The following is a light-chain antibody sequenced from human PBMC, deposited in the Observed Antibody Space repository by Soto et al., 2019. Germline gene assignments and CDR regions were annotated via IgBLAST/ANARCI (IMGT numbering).Light chain of an antibody. V-gene: IGKV1-27*01. Sequence: DIQMTQSPSSLSASVGDRVTITCRASQGISNYLAWYQQKPGKVPKLLIYAASTLQSGVPSRFRGSGSGTGFTLTISTLQPEDVATYYCQNYNSAPRTFGQGNKVEIK. J-gene: IGKJ1*01. CDR1: QGISNY. CDR3: QNYNSAPRT. CDR2: AAS.